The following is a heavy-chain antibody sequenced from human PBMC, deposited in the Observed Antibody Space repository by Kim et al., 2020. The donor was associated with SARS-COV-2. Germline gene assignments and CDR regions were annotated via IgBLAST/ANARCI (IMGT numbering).Heavy chain of an antibody. J-gene: IGHJ3*02. CDR2: T. Sequence: TYYPGSVTGRFTISRENAKNSLYLQMNSLRAGDTAVYYCAKLASNDAFDIWGQGTMVTVSS. D-gene: IGHD6-13*01. V-gene: IGHV3-13*01. CDR3: AKLASNDAFDI.